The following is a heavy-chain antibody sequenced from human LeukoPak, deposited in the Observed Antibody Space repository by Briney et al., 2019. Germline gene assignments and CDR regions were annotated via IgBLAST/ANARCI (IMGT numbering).Heavy chain of an antibody. CDR3: ASYDILTGYADY. Sequence: GGSLRLSCAASGITFSSYSMNWVRQAPGKGLEWVSSISSSSSYIYYADSVEGRFTISRDNAKNLLYLQMNSLRAEDTVVYYCASYDILTGYADYWGQGTLVTVSS. D-gene: IGHD3-9*01. CDR2: ISSSSSYI. J-gene: IGHJ4*02. CDR1: GITFSSYS. V-gene: IGHV3-21*01.